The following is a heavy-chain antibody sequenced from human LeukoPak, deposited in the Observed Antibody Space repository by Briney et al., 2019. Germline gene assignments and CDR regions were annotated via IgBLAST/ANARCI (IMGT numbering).Heavy chain of an antibody. D-gene: IGHD3-10*02. V-gene: IGHV3-7*01. Sequence: GGSLRLSCVASGFTFSDYYMSWVRQPPGKGLEWVANIKQDGSEKYYVDSVKGRFTISRDNAKNSLFLQMNSLRAEDTAVYYCAELGITMIGGVWGKGTTVTISS. CDR3: AELGITMIGGV. CDR1: GFTFSDYY. CDR2: IKQDGSEK. J-gene: IGHJ6*04.